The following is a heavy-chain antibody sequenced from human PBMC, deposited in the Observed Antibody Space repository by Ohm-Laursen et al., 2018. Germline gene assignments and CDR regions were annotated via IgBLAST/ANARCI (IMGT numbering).Heavy chain of an antibody. CDR1: GFTFSSYA. J-gene: IGHJ4*02. CDR3: ARGYYYDSSGHSLPFDY. Sequence: SLRLSCSASGFTFSSYAMSWVRQAPGQGLGRVSAVSGSGGSTYYADSVKGRFTISRDNAKNTLYLQMNSLRAEDTAAYYCARGYYYDSSGHSLPFDYWGQGTLATVSS. V-gene: IGHV3-23*01. D-gene: IGHD3-22*01. CDR2: VSGSGGST.